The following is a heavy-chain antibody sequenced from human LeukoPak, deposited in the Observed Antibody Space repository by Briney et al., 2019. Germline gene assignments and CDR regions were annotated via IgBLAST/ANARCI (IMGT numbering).Heavy chain of an antibody. CDR1: GFTVSSNY. CDR2: ISGSGGST. Sequence: GGSLRLSCAASGFTVSSNYMSWVRQAPGKGLEWVSAISGSGGSTYYADSVKGRFTISRDNSKNTLYLQMNSLRAEDTAVYYCAKDKTTVTPRGLDIWGQGTMVTVSS. CDR3: AKDKTTVTPRGLDI. V-gene: IGHV3-23*01. D-gene: IGHD4-17*01. J-gene: IGHJ3*02.